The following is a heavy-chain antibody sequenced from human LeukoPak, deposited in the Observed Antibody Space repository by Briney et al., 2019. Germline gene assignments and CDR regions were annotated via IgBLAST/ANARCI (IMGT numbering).Heavy chain of an antibody. J-gene: IGHJ4*02. CDR2: ISGSGGST. CDR3: AKVDLYDILTGYYNKYYFDY. Sequence: GGSLRLSCAASGFTFSSYAMSWVRQAPGKGLEWVSAISGSGGSTYYADSVKGRFTISRDNSKNTLYLQMNSLRAEDTAVYYCAKVDLYDILTGYYNKYYFDYWGQGTLVTVSS. D-gene: IGHD3-9*01. CDR1: GFTFSSYA. V-gene: IGHV3-23*01.